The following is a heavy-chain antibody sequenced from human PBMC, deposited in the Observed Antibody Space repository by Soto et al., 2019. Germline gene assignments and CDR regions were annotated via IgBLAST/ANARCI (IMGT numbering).Heavy chain of an antibody. D-gene: IGHD1-1*01. CDR3: ATSRTPNWNWALHYGMDV. CDR2: ISWNSDII. V-gene: IGHV3-9*01. J-gene: IGHJ6*02. CDR1: GFTFEDHA. Sequence: GGSLRLSCVASGFTFEDHAMHWLRQGPGKGLEWVSGISWNSDIIGYADSVKGRFTMSRDNVKNSLQLNSVTPEDTAVYYCATSRTPNWNWALHYGMDVWGQGTTVTVSS.